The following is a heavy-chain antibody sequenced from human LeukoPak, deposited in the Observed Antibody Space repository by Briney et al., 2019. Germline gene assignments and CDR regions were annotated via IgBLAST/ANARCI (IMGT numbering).Heavy chain of an antibody. J-gene: IGHJ4*02. Sequence: SETLSLTCAVSGYSISSGYYWGWIRQPPGKGLEWIGSIYHSGSTYYNPSLKSRVTISVDTSKNQFSLKLSSVTAADTAVYYCASLRFLEWSPNYFDYWGQGTLVTVSS. CDR1: GYSISSGYY. CDR2: IYHSGST. D-gene: IGHD3-3*01. V-gene: IGHV4-38-2*01. CDR3: ASLRFLEWSPNYFDY.